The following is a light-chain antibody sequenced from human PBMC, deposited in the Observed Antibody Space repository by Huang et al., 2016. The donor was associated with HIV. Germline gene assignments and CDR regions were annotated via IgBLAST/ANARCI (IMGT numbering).Light chain of an antibody. CDR3: QQRSNWPRT. Sequence: EIVLTQSPATLSLSLGERATLSCRASQSVSSYLAWYQQKPGQAPRLLIYDASNRATGIPARFSGSGSGTDFTRTISSLEPEDFAVYHCQQRSNWPRTFGQGTKVEIK. V-gene: IGKV3-11*01. CDR2: DAS. CDR1: QSVSSY. J-gene: IGKJ1*01.